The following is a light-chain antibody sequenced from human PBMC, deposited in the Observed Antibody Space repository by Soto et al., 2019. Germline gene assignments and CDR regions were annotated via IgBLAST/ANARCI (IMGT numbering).Light chain of an antibody. Sequence: DLQMTQSPSSLSASVGDTVTITCRASQTISSWLAWYQQKPGKAPKLLIYKASSLESGVPSRFSGSGSGTEFTLTICSLQPEDFATYYCQQYESFRITFGHGTRLEIK. J-gene: IGKJ5*01. V-gene: IGKV1-5*03. CDR1: QTISSW. CDR3: QQYESFRIT. CDR2: KAS.